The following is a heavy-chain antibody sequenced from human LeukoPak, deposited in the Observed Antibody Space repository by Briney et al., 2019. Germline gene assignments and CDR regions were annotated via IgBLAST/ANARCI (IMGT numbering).Heavy chain of an antibody. CDR2: ISYDGSNK. J-gene: IGHJ3*02. Sequence: PGGSLRHSCAASGFTFSSYAMHWVRQAPGKGLEWVAVISYDGSNKYYADSVKGRFTISRDNSKNTLYLQMNSLRAEDTAVYYCARGKDTDSSDAFDIWGQGTMVTVSS. V-gene: IGHV3-30-3*01. D-gene: IGHD3-22*01. CDR3: ARGKDTDSSDAFDI. CDR1: GFTFSSYA.